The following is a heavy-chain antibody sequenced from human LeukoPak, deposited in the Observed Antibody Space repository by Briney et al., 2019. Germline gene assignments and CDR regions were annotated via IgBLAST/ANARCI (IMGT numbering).Heavy chain of an antibody. CDR3: ARGGSGPFYFDY. V-gene: IGHV1-3*01. CDR2: INADNSNT. J-gene: IGHJ4*02. CDR1: GYTFINYA. D-gene: IGHD6-19*01. Sequence: ASVKVSCKASGYTFINYAVHWVRQAPGQRLEWMGWINADNSNTLYSQNFQGRVTITRDTSAGTAYMELSSLRSEDTAVYYCARGGSGPFYFDYWGQGTLVTVSA.